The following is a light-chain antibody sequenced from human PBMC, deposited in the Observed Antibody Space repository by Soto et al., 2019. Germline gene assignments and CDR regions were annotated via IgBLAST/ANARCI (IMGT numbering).Light chain of an antibody. V-gene: IGKV1-6*01. CDR2: AAS. CDR3: LQDYNYPWT. J-gene: IGKJ1*01. Sequence: IQMTQSPSTLSASVGDRVTITCRASQSISSWLAWYQQKPGKAPKLLIYAASSLQSGVPSRFSDSGSGTDFTLTITSLQPEDFATYYCLQDYNYPWTFGQGTKVDIK. CDR1: QSISSW.